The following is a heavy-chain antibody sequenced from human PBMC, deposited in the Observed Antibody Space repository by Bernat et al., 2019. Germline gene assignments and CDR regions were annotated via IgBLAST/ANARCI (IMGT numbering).Heavy chain of an antibody. CDR1: GFTFGDYT. Sequence: EVQLVESGGGLVQPGRSLRLSCTASGFTFGDYTMSWVRQAPGKGLEWVGFIRSKGFGETTEYAASVKGRFTISRDDSKSIAYLQMNRLKIEDTAVYYCNRDPYGCPWGVCSYYYYMDVWGKGTTVTVSS. V-gene: IGHV3-49*04. CDR3: NRDPYGCPWGVCSYYYYMDV. D-gene: IGHD3-16*01. J-gene: IGHJ6*03. CDR2: IRSKGFGETT.